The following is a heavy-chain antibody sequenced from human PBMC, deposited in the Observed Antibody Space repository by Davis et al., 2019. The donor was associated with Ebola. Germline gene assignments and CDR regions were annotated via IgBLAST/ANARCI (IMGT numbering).Heavy chain of an antibody. Sequence: AASVKVSCKASGYTFTSYGISWVRQAPGQGLEWMGWINPNSGGTNYAQKFQGWVTMTRDTSISTAYMELSRLRSDDTAVYYCARDRQLLDYYYYGMDVWGQGTTVTVSS. V-gene: IGHV1-2*04. CDR1: GYTFTSYG. J-gene: IGHJ6*02. CDR2: INPNSGGT. D-gene: IGHD5-18*01. CDR3: ARDRQLLDYYYYGMDV.